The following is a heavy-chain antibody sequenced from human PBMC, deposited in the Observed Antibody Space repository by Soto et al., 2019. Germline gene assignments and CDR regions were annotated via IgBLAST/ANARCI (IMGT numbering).Heavy chain of an antibody. Sequence: SVKVSCKASGYTFTSYGISWVRQAPGQGLEWMGWISAYNGNTNYAQKLQGRVTMTTDTSTSTAYMELRSLRSDDTAAYYCARVLVLRYFDWYGMDVWGQGTTVTVSS. V-gene: IGHV1-18*01. CDR1: GYTFTSYG. J-gene: IGHJ6*02. D-gene: IGHD3-9*01. CDR3: ARVLVLRYFDWYGMDV. CDR2: ISAYNGNT.